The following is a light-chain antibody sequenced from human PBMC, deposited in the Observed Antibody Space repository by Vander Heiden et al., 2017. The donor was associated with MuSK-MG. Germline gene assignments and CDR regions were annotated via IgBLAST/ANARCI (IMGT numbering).Light chain of an antibody. CDR3: QQYLSAPLT. J-gene: IGKJ3*01. CDR1: QSLFHSDNSKDF. Sequence: DIVITQSPDSLSVSLGGRATINCKASQSLFHSDNSKDFLAWYHQKPGQPPKLLMSWASTRESGVPDRFSGSGSGTDFTLTISSLQAEDVAVYYCQQYLSAPLTFGHGTRVDIK. V-gene: IGKV4-1*01. CDR2: WAS.